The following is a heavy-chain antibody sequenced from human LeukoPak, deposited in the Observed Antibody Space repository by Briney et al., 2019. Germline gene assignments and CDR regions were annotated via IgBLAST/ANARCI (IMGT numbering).Heavy chain of an antibody. CDR1: GGSISSYY. CDR2: IYYSGST. CDR3: ARYYDSSGYYYEDY. D-gene: IGHD3-22*01. V-gene: IGHV4-59*01. J-gene: IGHJ4*02. Sequence: SETLSLTCTVSGGSISSYYWSWIRQPPGKGLEWIGNIYYSGSTNYNPSLKSRVTISVDTSKNQFSLKLSSVTAAATAVYYCARYYDSSGYYYEDYWGQGALVTVSS.